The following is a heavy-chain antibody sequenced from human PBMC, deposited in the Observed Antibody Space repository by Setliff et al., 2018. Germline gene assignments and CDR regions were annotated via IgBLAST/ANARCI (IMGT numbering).Heavy chain of an antibody. D-gene: IGHD3-22*01. CDR3: ASLSSGYFNWYFDL. Sequence: VKVSCKASGGTFSSYAISWVRQAPGQGLEWMGGIIPILGIANYAQKFQGRVTITADESTSTAYMELSSLRSEDTAVYYCASLSSGYFNWYFDLWGRGTRVTVS. V-gene: IGHV1-69*10. J-gene: IGHJ2*01. CDR2: IIPILGIA. CDR1: GGTFSSYA.